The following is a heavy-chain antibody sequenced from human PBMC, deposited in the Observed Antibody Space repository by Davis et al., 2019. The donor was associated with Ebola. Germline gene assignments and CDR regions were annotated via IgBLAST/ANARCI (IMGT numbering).Heavy chain of an antibody. D-gene: IGHD1-26*01. CDR3: ADVGGAFA. CDR1: GFTFSSYW. J-gene: IGHJ4*02. CDR2: INIDGSTT. Sequence: GESLKISCAASGFTFSSYWMHWVRQAPGKGLVFVSHINIDGSTTSYADFVKGRFTISRDNAKNTLYLQMDSLRVEDTAVYYCADVGGAFAWGQGTPVTVS. V-gene: IGHV3-74*01.